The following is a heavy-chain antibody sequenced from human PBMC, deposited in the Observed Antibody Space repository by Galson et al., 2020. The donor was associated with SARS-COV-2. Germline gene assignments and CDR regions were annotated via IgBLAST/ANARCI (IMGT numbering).Heavy chain of an antibody. CDR2: IYPGDSGT. J-gene: IGHJ6*03. D-gene: IGHD6-13*01. CDR3: ARLSSSWSEYYYWYMDV. CDR1: GYTFSSYW. V-gene: IGHV5-51*01. Sequence: GESLKISCQASGYTFSSYWIGWVRQMPGKGLEWMGIIYPGDSGTRYSPSFQGQVTISADKSINTAYLQWSSLKASDSAMYFCARLSSSWSEYYYWYMDVWGKGTTVT.